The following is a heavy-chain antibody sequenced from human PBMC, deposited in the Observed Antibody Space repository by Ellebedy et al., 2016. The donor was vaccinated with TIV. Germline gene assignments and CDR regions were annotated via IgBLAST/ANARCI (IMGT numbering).Heavy chain of an antibody. CDR3: AKAQTGTYYDFWKNWFNP. Sequence: GESLKISXAASGFTFSSYGMHWVRQAPGKGLEWVAVISYDGSNKYYADSVKGRFTISRDNSKNTLYLQMNSLRAEDTAVYYCAKAQTGTYYDFWKNWFNPWGQGTLVTVSS. J-gene: IGHJ5*02. CDR1: GFTFSSYG. D-gene: IGHD3-3*01. CDR2: ISYDGSNK. V-gene: IGHV3-30*18.